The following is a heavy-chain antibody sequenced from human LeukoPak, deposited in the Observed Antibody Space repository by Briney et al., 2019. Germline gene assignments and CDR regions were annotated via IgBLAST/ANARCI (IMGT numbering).Heavy chain of an antibody. CDR2: IGGTDGST. D-gene: IGHD3-10*01. CDR3: AKRDSHGSHPYYLDS. V-gene: IGHV3-23*01. CDR1: GFAFTNHA. Sequence: GGSLRLSCVASGFAFTNHAMTWVRQPPGKGLEWVSSIGGTDGSTYYADSVRGRFTISRDNSKDTLYLQMNSLRVEDTATYYCAKRDSHGSHPYYLDSWGQGALVTVSS. J-gene: IGHJ4*02.